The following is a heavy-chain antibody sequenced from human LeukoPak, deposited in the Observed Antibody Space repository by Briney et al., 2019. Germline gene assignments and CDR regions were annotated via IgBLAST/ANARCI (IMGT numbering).Heavy chain of an antibody. D-gene: IGHD3-10*01. Sequence: ASVKVSCKAYGCSFTDYYLHWMRQVPGQGLEWMGWINPKSGDTKYGQKFQGRVDMTRDTSISTIYMELSSLRSDDTAVYYCTRHNYQFDFDSWGQGTLVTVSS. V-gene: IGHV1-2*02. CDR2: INPKSGDT. J-gene: IGHJ4*02. CDR1: GCSFTDYY. CDR3: TRHNYQFDFDS.